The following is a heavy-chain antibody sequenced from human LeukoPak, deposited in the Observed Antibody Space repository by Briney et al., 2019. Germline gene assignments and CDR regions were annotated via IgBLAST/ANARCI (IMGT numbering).Heavy chain of an antibody. CDR1: GYTFTNYD. J-gene: IGHJ5*02. V-gene: IGHV1-8*03. CDR3: ARTQHLVLRSPLDP. CDR2: MNPFSGNT. Sequence: ASVKVSCKASGYTFTNYDIHWVRQATGQGLEWKGWMNPFSGNTGYAQNFQGRITITRNTSISTAYMELSSLRSEDTAVYYCARTQHLVLRSPLDPWGQGTLVTVSS. D-gene: IGHD6-13*01.